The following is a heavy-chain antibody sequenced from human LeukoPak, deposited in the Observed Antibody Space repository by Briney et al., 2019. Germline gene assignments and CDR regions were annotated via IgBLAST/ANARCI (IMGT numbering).Heavy chain of an antibody. D-gene: IGHD2-15*01. CDR3: AWAHCSGGSCYYGPFDY. V-gene: IGHV1-69*13. J-gene: IGHJ4*02. CDR1: GGTFSSYA. Sequence: ASVKVSCKASGGTFSSYAISWVRQAPGQGLEWMGGIIPIFGTANYAQKFQGRVTITADESTSTAYMGLSSLRSEDTAVYYCAWAHCSGGSCYYGPFDYWGQGTLATVSS. CDR2: IIPIFGTA.